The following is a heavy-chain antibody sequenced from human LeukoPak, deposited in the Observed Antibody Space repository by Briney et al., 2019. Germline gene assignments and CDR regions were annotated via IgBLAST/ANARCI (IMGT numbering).Heavy chain of an antibody. CDR2: SNSDGTDT. D-gene: IGHD5-18*01. CDR3: ARDRVGYGIDY. J-gene: IGHJ4*02. CDR1: GFTFSNYW. V-gene: IGHV3-74*01. Sequence: GGSLRLSCAASGFTFSNYWMHWVRQAPGKGLVWVSHSNSDGTDTRYADSVKGRFTVSRDNARNTLYLQMNSLRAEDTAVYYCARDRVGYGIDYWGQGTLVTVRS.